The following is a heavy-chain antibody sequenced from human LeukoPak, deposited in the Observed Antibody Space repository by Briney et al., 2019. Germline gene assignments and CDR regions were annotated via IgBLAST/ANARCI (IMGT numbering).Heavy chain of an antibody. CDR1: GFTFSSYA. CDR2: ISGSGGST. Sequence: GGSLRLSCAASGFTFSSYAMSWVRQAPGKGLEGVSAISGSGGSTYYADSVKGRFTISRDNSKNTLYLQMNSLRAEDTAVYYCAPTAPYYDYVWGSYRFDYWGQGTLVTVSS. D-gene: IGHD3-16*02. J-gene: IGHJ4*02. CDR3: APTAPYYDYVWGSYRFDY. V-gene: IGHV3-23*01.